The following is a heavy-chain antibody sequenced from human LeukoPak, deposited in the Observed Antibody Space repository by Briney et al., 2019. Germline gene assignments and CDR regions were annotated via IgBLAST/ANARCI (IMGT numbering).Heavy chain of an antibody. CDR3: ARDPYSSSARPYYYMDV. Sequence: SETLSLTCAVYGGSFSGYYWSWIRQPPGKGLEWIGEINHSGSTNYNPSLKSRVTISVDTSKNQFSLKLSSVTAADTAVYYCARDPYSSSARPYYYMDVWGKGTTVTVSS. CDR1: GGSFSGYY. V-gene: IGHV4-34*01. D-gene: IGHD6-6*01. J-gene: IGHJ6*03. CDR2: INHSGST.